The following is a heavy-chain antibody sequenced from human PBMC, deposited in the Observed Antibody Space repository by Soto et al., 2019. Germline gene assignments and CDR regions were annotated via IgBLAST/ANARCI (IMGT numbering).Heavy chain of an antibody. CDR1: GFIFSKYG. J-gene: IGHJ6*02. D-gene: IGHD3-10*01. CDR2: ISYDGSNK. Sequence: QVQLVESGGGVVQPGRSLRLSCAAPGFIFSKYGMHWVRQAPGKGLEWVAVISYDGSNKYYAESVKGRFIISRDKSENTQYLQMNSLRAEDTALYYCAKDLGSGKPYYYYAMDVWGQGTTVTVSS. V-gene: IGHV3-30*18. CDR3: AKDLGSGKPYYYYAMDV.